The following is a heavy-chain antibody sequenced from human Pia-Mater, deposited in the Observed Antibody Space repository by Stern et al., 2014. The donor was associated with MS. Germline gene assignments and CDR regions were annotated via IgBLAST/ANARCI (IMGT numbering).Heavy chain of an antibody. CDR2: VSYDGSNK. CDR1: GFTLGSCV. D-gene: IGHD2/OR15-2a*01. Sequence: VQLLESGGGVVQPGRPLRLSCVASGFTLGSCVMHWVRQAPGKGLEWVAGVSYDGSNKYYADSVKGRFTISRDNSQNTLYMQMSSLRPEDTDVYYCAKDRQYLTYFFDHWGQGSLVTVSS. V-gene: IGHV3-30*18. CDR3: AKDRQYLTYFFDH. J-gene: IGHJ5*02.